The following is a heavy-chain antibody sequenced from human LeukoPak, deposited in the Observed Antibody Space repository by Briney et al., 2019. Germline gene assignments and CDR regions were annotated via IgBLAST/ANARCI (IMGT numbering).Heavy chain of an antibody. Sequence: PSETLSLTCAVYGGSFSGYYWSWIRQPPGKGLEWIGEINHSGSTNYNPSLKSRVTISVDTSKNQFSLKLSSVTAADTAVYYCARAMKNSSGWYFSKFNWFDPWGQGTLVTVSS. CDR1: GGSFSGYY. CDR3: ARAMKNSSGWYFSKFNWFDP. V-gene: IGHV4-34*01. D-gene: IGHD6-19*01. J-gene: IGHJ5*02. CDR2: INHSGST.